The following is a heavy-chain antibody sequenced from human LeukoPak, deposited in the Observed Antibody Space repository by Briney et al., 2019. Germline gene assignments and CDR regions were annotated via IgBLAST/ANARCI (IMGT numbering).Heavy chain of an antibody. CDR3: ARDTSKWYTGRHKLAGAIDY. D-gene: IGHD1-26*01. CDR2: ITSSTSYI. Sequence: GGSLRLSCAASGFTFSNYNMNWVGQAPGKGLEWVSSITSSTSYIYYADSVKGRFTISRDNAKNSVYLQMNSLRAEDTAVYYCARDTSKWYTGRHKLAGAIDYWGQGTLVTVSS. J-gene: IGHJ4*02. V-gene: IGHV3-21*01. CDR1: GFTFSNYN.